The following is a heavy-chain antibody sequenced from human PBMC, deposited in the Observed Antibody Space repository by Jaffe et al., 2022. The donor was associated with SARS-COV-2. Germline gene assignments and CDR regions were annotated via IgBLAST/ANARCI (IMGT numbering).Heavy chain of an antibody. CDR2: IDWDDDK. CDR3: ARINGPRTPFSRFASREEYYFDY. J-gene: IGHJ4*02. V-gene: IGHV2-70*01. D-gene: IGHD2-15*01. Sequence: QVTLRESGPALVKPTQTLTLTCTFSGFSLSTSGMCVSWIRQPPGKALEWLALIDWDDDKYYSTSLKTRLTISKDTSKNQVVLTMTNMDPVDTATYYCARINGPRTPFSRFASREEYYFDYWGQGTLVTVSS. CDR1: GFSLSTSGMC.